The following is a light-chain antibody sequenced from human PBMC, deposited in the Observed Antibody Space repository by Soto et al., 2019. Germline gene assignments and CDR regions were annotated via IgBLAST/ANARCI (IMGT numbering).Light chain of an antibody. V-gene: IGKV3-11*01. Sequence: EIVLTQSPATLSLSPGERATLSCRASQSVGNYLAWYQQKPGQAPRLLIFDASKRATGIPVRFSGSGSGTGYTLTTSSLDAEYFAVYYCKQGTNWAPSFTFVQGIKLEIK. CDR3: KQGTNWAPSFT. J-gene: IGKJ2*01. CDR1: QSVGNY. CDR2: DAS.